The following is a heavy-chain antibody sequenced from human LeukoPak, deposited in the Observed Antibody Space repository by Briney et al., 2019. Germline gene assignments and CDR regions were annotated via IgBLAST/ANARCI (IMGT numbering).Heavy chain of an antibody. V-gene: IGHV3-30*18. J-gene: IGHJ6*02. CDR3: ANDRGSCSSTSCYRSFLYGMDV. D-gene: IGHD2-2*01. CDR2: ISNDGSNK. CDR1: GFTFSSYG. Sequence: GRSLRLSCAASGFTFSSYGMHWVRQAPGKGLEWVAVISNDGSNKYYADSVKGRFIIARDNSKNTLYLQMNSLRAEDTAVYYCANDRGSCSSTSCYRSFLYGMDVWGQGTTVTVSS.